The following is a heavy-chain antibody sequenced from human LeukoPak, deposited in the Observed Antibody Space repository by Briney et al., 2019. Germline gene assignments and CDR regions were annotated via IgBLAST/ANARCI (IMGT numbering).Heavy chain of an antibody. J-gene: IGHJ4*02. CDR2: ISSDGRST. CDR1: GFTFSSSW. D-gene: IGHD1-26*01. CDR3: ARSWDLDY. V-gene: IGHV3-74*01. Sequence: PGGSLRLSCAASGFTFSSSWMHWVRQAPGKGQWVVSRISSDGRSTTYADSVKGRFTISRDNAMNTLYLQMNSLRVEDTAVYYCARSWDLDYWGQGALVTVSS.